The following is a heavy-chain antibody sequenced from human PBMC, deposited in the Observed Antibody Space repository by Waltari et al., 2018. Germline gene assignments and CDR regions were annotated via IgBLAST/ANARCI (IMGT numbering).Heavy chain of an antibody. J-gene: IGHJ6*02. D-gene: IGHD2-2*01. CDR3: ARDKRIARYCSSTSCTPYYGMDV. Sequence: QLQLQESGPGLVKPSETLSLTCTVSGGSISSSSYYWGWIRKPPGKGLEWIGSIYYSGSTYYNPSLKSRVTISVDTSKNQFSLKLSSVTAADTAVYYCARDKRIARYCSSTSCTPYYGMDVWGQGTTVTVSS. V-gene: IGHV4-39*07. CDR2: IYYSGST. CDR1: GGSISSSSYY.